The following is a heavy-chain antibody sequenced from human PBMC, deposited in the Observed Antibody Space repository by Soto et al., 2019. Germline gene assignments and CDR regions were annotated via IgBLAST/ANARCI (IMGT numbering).Heavy chain of an antibody. CDR3: ARLYSGSYQQDY. CDR1: GASINSRSYY. CDR2: IVYRGPT. J-gene: IGHJ4*02. D-gene: IGHD1-26*01. V-gene: IGHV4-39*02. Sequence: SETLSLTCNVSGASINSRSYYWGWIRQPPGRGLEWIGSIVYRGPTYYNPSIKSRVTIFAETSKSHFSLKLSSVTDRETAVYYRARLYSGSYQQDYWRPGTMVTVSS.